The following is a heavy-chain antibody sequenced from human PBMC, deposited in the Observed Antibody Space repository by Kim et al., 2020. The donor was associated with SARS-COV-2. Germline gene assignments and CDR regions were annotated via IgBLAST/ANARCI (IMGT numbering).Heavy chain of an antibody. CDR2: IYYSGST. V-gene: IGHV4-39*01. Sequence: SETLSLTCTVSGGSISSSSYYWGWIRQPPGKGLEWIGSIYYSGSTYYNPSLKSRVTISVDTSKNQFSLKLSSVTAADTAVYYCARHTELGYCSSTSCYPPGWFDPWGQGTLVTVSS. CDR3: ARHTELGYCSSTSCYPPGWFDP. D-gene: IGHD2-2*01. J-gene: IGHJ5*02. CDR1: GGSISSSSYY.